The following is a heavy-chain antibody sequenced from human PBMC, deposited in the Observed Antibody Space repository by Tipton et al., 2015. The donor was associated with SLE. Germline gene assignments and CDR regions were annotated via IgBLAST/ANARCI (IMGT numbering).Heavy chain of an antibody. CDR1: GGSFSGYY. V-gene: IGHV4-34*01. Sequence: LRLSCAVYGGSFSGYYWSWIRQPPGKGLEWIGEINHSGSTNYNPSLKSRVTISVDTSKNQFSLKLSSVTAADTAVYYCARVPYDILTQNYYYYYYMDVRGKGTTVTVS. CDR3: ARVPYDILTQNYYYYYYMDV. D-gene: IGHD3-9*01. CDR2: INHSGST. J-gene: IGHJ6*03.